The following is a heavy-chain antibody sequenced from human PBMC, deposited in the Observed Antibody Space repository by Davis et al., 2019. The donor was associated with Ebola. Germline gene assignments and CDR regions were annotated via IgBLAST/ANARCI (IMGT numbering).Heavy chain of an antibody. J-gene: IGHJ5*02. CDR3: VSSDPLFWFDP. CDR2: GYYTGST. Sequence: SETLSLTCSVSGASVSTGIDYWTWVRQPPGRGLEWIGYGYYTGSTSSNPSLKSLVTISADKSKNQFSLKLSSVTAAYTAVYYCVSSDPLFWFDPWGKGILVTVSS. V-gene: IGHV4-61*01. CDR1: GASVSTGIDY.